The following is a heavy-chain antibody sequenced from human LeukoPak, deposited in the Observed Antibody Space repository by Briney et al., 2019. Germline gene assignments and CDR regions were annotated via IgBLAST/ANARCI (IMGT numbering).Heavy chain of an antibody. V-gene: IGHV3-7*01. J-gene: IGHJ4*02. CDR2: IKEDGSEE. CDR1: GFTFSSYW. CDR3: ARDSAGNDY. Sequence: GGPLRLSCAASGFTFSSYWMSWVRQAPGKGLEWVANIKEDGSEEYYVDSLEGRFTISRDNAKNSLYLQMNSLRAEDTAMYYCARDSAGNDYWGQGTLVTVSS. D-gene: IGHD6-13*01.